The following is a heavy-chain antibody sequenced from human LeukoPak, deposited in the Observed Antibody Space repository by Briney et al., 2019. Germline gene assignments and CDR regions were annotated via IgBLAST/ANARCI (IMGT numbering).Heavy chain of an antibody. J-gene: IGHJ5*02. V-gene: IGHV4-34*01. CDR1: GGSFSGYY. CDR3: ARRAFNYYGSGSYRVNWFNP. Sequence: SSETLSLTCAVYGGSFSGYYWSWIRQPPGKGLEWIGEINHSGSTNYNPSLKSRVTISVDTSKNQFSLKLSSVTAADTAVYYCARRAFNYYGSGSYRVNWFNPWGQGTLVTVSS. CDR2: INHSGST. D-gene: IGHD3-10*01.